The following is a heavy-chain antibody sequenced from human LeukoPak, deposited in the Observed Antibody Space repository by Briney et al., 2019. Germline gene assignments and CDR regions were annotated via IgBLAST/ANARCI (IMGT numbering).Heavy chain of an antibody. CDR3: AKGVEVVPAAAHYFDY. J-gene: IGHJ4*02. D-gene: IGHD2-2*01. CDR1: GFTFDDYA. V-gene: IGHV3-9*01. CDR2: ISWNSGSI. Sequence: PGRSLRLSCAASGFTFDDYAMHWVRQAPGKGLEWVSGISWNSGSIGCADSVKGRFTISRDNAKNSLYLQMNSLRAEDTALYYCAKGVEVVPAAAHYFDYWGQGTLVTVSS.